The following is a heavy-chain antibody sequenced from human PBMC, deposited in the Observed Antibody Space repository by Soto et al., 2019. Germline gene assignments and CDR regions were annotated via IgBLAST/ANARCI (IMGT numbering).Heavy chain of an antibody. CDR1: GGSTTYYY. D-gene: IGHD3-22*01. V-gene: IGHV4-59*01. J-gene: IGHJ4*02. Sequence: QVQLQESGPGLVKPSETLSLTCTVSGGSTTYYYWSWFRQAPGKGLEWLGYIYYTGSTNYHPYLKSRLTMSVDSSKCQCAVNLTSVTAEDTAVYYWAKGWGPGGIVVDYWGQGALVIVSS. CDR2: IYYTGST. CDR3: AKGWGPGGIVVDY.